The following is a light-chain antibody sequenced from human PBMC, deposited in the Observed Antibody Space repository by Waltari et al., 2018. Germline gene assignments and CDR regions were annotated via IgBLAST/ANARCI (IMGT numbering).Light chain of an antibody. CDR1: SSDVGAYNS. CDR2: DVT. V-gene: IGLV2-11*01. J-gene: IGLJ2*01. Sequence: QSALTQPRSVSGSPGQSVAISCTGTSSDVGAYNSVSWYQQHPGQAPKLMVFDVTKPPSGVPGRCSGPKSAYTASLTISRLQVDDEADYYCCSYAGDFTMLFGGGTKLTVL. CDR3: CSYAGDFTML.